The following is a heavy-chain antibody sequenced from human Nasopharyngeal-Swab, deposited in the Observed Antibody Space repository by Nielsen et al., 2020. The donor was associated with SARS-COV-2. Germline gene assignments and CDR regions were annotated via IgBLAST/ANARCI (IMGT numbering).Heavy chain of an antibody. CDR1: GGSISSGGYY. CDR3: AIGGDTAMVVDAFDI. V-gene: IGHV4-61*08. J-gene: IGHJ3*02. D-gene: IGHD5-18*01. Sequence: GSLRLSCTVSGGSISSGGYYWSWIRQHPGKGLEWIGYIYYSGSTNYNPSLKSRVTISVDTSKNQFSLKLSSVTAADTAVYYCAIGGDTAMVVDAFDIWGQGTMVTVSS. CDR2: IYYSGST.